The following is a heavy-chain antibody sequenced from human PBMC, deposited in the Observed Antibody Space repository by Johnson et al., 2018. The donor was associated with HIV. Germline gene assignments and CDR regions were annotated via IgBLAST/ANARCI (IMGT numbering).Heavy chain of an antibody. D-gene: IGHD5-18*01. CDR2: IRYDGSNK. J-gene: IGHJ3*02. CDR3: ARDQRGGYSYGDAFDI. V-gene: IGHV3-30-3*01. CDR1: GFTFSSYA. Sequence: QVQLVESGGGVVQPGRSLRLSCAASGFTFSSYAMHWVRQAPGKGLEWVSFIRYDGSNKYYADSVKGRFTISRDNSKNTHYLQMNSLRTEDTAVYYCARDQRGGYSYGDAFDIWGQGTLVTVSS.